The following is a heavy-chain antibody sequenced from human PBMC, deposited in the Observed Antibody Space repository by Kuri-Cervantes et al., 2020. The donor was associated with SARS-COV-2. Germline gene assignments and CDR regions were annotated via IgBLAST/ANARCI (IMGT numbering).Heavy chain of an antibody. D-gene: IGHD4-11*01. V-gene: IGHV3-72*01. CDR1: GFTFSDQY. Sequence: GGSLRLSCATSGFTFSDQYIDWVRQAPGKGLEWVGRSSNKVYRYTTEYATSVKGRFTISRDFSKNSLSLQMDSLTTEDTAVYYCARSLTTTYSFWGQGTLVTVSS. CDR3: ARSLTTTYSF. J-gene: IGHJ1*01. CDR2: SSNKVYRYTT.